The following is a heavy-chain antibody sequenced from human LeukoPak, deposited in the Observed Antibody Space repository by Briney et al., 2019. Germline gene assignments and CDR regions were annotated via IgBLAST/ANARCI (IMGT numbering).Heavy chain of an antibody. Sequence: GASVKVSCKASGGTFSSYAISWVRQAPGQGLEWMGRIIPILGIANYAQKFQGRVTITADKSTSTAYMELSSLRSEDTAVYYCARSYCSGGSCYSFDCWGQGTLVTVSS. CDR2: IIPILGIA. J-gene: IGHJ4*02. CDR1: GGTFSSYA. D-gene: IGHD2-15*01. V-gene: IGHV1-69*04. CDR3: ARSYCSGGSCYSFDC.